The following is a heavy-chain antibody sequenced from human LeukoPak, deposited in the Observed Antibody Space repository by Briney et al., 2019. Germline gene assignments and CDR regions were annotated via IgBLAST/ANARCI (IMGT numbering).Heavy chain of an antibody. J-gene: IGHJ5*02. D-gene: IGHD5-18*01. CDR1: GGSFSGYY. Sequence: PSETLSLTCAVYGGSFSGYYWSWIRQPPGKGLEWIGEINHSGSTNYNPSLKSRVTISVDTSKNQFSLKLSSVTAADTAVYYCARLISRGYSLRRSLDPWGQGTLVTVSS. CDR2: INHSGST. V-gene: IGHV4-34*01. CDR3: ARLISRGYSLRRSLDP.